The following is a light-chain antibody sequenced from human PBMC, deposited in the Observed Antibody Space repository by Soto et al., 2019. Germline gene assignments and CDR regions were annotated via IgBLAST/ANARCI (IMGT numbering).Light chain of an antibody. V-gene: IGLV4-60*02. CDR2: LEGSGSY. J-gene: IGLJ3*02. CDR1: SGHNSHI. Sequence: QTVVTQSSSASASLGSSVKLTCTLSSGHNSHIIAWHQQQPGKAPRYLMNLEGSGSYNKGSGVPDRFSGSSSGADRYLTISNLQFEDEADYYCETWDTNTRVFGGGTKLTVL. CDR3: ETWDTNTRV.